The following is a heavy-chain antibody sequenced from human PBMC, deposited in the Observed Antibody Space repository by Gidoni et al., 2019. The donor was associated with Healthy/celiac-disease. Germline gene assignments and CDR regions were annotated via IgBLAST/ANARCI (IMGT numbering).Heavy chain of an antibody. J-gene: IGHJ4*02. CDR2: IIPIFGTA. Sequence: QVQLVQSGAEVKKPGSSVKVSCKASGGTFSSYAISWVRQAPGQGLEWMGGIIPIFGTANYAQKFQGRVTITADKSTSTAYMELSSLRSEDTAVYYCASRGDRSIAAAGPNQGAFDYWGQGTLVTVSS. CDR3: ASRGDRSIAAAGPNQGAFDY. D-gene: IGHD6-13*01. V-gene: IGHV1-69*06. CDR1: GGTFSSYA.